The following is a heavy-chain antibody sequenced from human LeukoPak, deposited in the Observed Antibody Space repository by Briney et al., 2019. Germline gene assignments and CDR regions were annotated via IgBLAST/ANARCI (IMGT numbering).Heavy chain of an antibody. Sequence: SETLSLTCTVSGGSLSNSSYYWGWLRQPPGRGREWLGNIYYSGRTYYNPSLKSRVTIPVDTSNNQFSLKLSSVTAADTAVYYCARVSYYYDSSGQRAFDIWGQGTMVTVSS. CDR3: ARVSYYYDSSGQRAFDI. J-gene: IGHJ3*02. CDR2: IYYSGRT. V-gene: IGHV4-39*07. CDR1: GGSLSNSSYY. D-gene: IGHD3-22*01.